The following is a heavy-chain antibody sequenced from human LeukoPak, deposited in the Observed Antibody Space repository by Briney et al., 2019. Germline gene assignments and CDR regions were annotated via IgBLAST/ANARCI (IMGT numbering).Heavy chain of an antibody. J-gene: IGHJ4*02. CDR1: GFTFSRYG. D-gene: IGHD5-24*01. CDR3: AKSGYNRFDY. CDR2: FSGSGGST. Sequence: PGGSLRLSCAASGFTFSRYGMSWVRQAPGKGLEWVSSFSGSGGSTYYADSVKGRFTISRDNSKNTLYLQMISLRAEDTAVYYCAKSGYNRFDYWGQGTLVTVSS. V-gene: IGHV3-23*01.